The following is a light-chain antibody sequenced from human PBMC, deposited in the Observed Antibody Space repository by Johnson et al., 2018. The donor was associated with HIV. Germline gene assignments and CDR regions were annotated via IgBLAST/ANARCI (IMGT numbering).Light chain of an antibody. J-gene: IGLJ1*01. Sequence: QSVLTQPPSVSAAPGQRVNISCSGHSSNIENYFVSWYQQLPGAAPRLLIYEDYKRPSGIPDRFSGSKSGASATLGITGLQTGDEADYYCGVWDASLSPHYVFGTGTPIPVL. CDR2: EDY. CDR3: GVWDASLSPHYV. CDR1: SSNIENYF. V-gene: IGLV1-51*02.